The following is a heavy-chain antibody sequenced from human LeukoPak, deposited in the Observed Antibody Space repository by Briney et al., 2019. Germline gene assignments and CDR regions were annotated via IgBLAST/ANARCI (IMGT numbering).Heavy chain of an antibody. CDR3: AKDHYDYIGGTYRDFDY. D-gene: IGHD3-16*02. CDR1: GFTFSSFG. Sequence: PGGSLRLSCAASGFTFSSFGMHWVRQAPGKGLEWVAVISYDGSNPYYADSVKGRFTISRDKSKNTLYLQMNSLRAEDTAVYYCAKDHYDYIGGTYRDFDYWGQGTLVTVSS. V-gene: IGHV3-30*18. J-gene: IGHJ4*02. CDR2: ISYDGSNP.